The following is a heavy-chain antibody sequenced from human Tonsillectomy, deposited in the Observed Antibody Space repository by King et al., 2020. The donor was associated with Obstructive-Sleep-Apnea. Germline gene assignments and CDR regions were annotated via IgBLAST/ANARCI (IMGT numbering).Heavy chain of an antibody. J-gene: IGHJ4*02. Sequence: VQLVESGGDLVQPGESLRLSCTASGFTLGNYWMTWVRQAPGKGLEWVASIKEDGSEKNYVDSVKGRFTISRDHAENSLYLQMHSLRAEATAFYYCARGRIVDSWSGXYPYYFDYWGQGTLVTVSS. CDR1: GFTLGNYW. CDR3: ARGRIVDSWSGXYPYYFDY. CDR2: IKEDGSEK. D-gene: IGHD3-3*01. V-gene: IGHV3-7*03.